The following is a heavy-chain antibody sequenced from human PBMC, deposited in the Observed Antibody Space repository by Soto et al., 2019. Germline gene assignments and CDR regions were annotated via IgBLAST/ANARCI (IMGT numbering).Heavy chain of an antibody. J-gene: IGHJ4*02. V-gene: IGHV1-58*01. CDR3: AADRGSSGYRYYFDY. CDR2: IVVGSGNT. Sequence: SVKVSCKASGFTFTSSAVQWVRQARGQRLEWIGWIVVGSGNTNYAQKFQERVTITGDMSTSTAYMELSSLRSEDTAVYYCAADRGSSGYRYYFDYWGQGTLVTVSS. D-gene: IGHD3-22*01. CDR1: GFTFTSSA.